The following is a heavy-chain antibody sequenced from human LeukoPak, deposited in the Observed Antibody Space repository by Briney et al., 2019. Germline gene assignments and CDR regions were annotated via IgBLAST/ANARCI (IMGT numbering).Heavy chain of an antibody. CDR1: GFTFRNYW. J-gene: IGHJ4*02. Sequence: GGSLRLSCAASGFTFRNYWMSWVRQAPGKGLEWVANTKPDGSEKNYVDSVKGRFTISRDNAKNSLYLQMNSLRVEDTAVYYCARGRPHGNDYWGQGTLVTVSS. D-gene: IGHD4-23*01. V-gene: IGHV3-7*01. CDR3: ARGRPHGNDY. CDR2: TKPDGSEK.